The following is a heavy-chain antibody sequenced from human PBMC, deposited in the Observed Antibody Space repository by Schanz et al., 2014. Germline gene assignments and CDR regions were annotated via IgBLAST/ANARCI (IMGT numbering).Heavy chain of an antibody. Sequence: EVQLVESGGGLAQPGGSLRLSCAASGITFSGYSMNWVRQAPGKGLEWVSYISGSSSTKYYADSVKGRFTISRDNGKKYLFLQRNGVRAEDTCVYFCGRYDESLLSSPRHDAFDVWGQGTVVTVSS. V-gene: IGHV3-48*01. CDR2: ISGSSSTK. D-gene: IGHD3-16*01. J-gene: IGHJ3*01. CDR1: GITFSGYS. CDR3: GRYDESLLSSPRHDAFDV.